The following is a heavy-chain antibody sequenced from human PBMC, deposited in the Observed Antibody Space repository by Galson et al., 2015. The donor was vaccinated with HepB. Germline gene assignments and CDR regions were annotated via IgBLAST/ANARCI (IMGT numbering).Heavy chain of an antibody. CDR3: VRERYCSGGSCYCSDT. Sequence: SLRLSCAASGFSISGYGMNWVRQAPGKGLEWVSSISSTSAYIYYADSVKGRFTISRDNAKNSLYVQMNSLRADDTAVYYCVRERYCSGGSCYCSDTWGQDTLVTVSS. V-gene: IGHV3-21*01. CDR2: ISSTSAYI. D-gene: IGHD2-15*01. CDR1: GFSISGYG. J-gene: IGHJ1*01.